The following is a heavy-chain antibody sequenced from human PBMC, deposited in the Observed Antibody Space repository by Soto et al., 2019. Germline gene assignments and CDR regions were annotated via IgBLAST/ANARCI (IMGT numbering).Heavy chain of an antibody. CDR2: IYYSGST. V-gene: IGHV4-31*03. J-gene: IGHJ4*02. CDR3: ARELSWFGESVFDY. Sequence: QVQLQESGPGLVKPSQTLSLTCTVSGGSISSGGYYWSWIRQHPGKGLEWIGYIYYSGSTYYNPYLKSRVTISVDTSKNQFSLKLSSVTASDTAVYYCARELSWFGESVFDYWGQGPLVTVSS. CDR1: GGSISSGGYY. D-gene: IGHD3-10*01.